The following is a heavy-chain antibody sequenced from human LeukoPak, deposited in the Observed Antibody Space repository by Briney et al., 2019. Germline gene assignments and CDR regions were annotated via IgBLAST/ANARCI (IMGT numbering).Heavy chain of an antibody. J-gene: IGHJ6*02. CDR3: TRDLMDYDVSTGLHHYYMDV. CDR1: GFTFSSYW. Sequence: GGSLRLSCAASGFTFSSYWMQWVRQAPGKGLVWVSRIISDGSSTDYADSVRGRFTISRDNAKNTLYLQMNTLRVKDTAVYYCTRDLMDYDVSTGLHHYYMDVWGQGTTVTVSS. V-gene: IGHV3-74*01. CDR2: IISDGSST. D-gene: IGHD3-9*01.